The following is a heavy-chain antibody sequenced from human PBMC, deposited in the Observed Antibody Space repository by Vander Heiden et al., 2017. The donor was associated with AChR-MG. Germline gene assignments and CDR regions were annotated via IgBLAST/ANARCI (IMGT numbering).Heavy chain of an antibody. CDR2: IWYDGSNK. CDR3: ARAPVGSGSYFEFAYIDV. V-gene: IGHV3-33*01. Sequence: QVQLVASGGGLVQPGRSLRLSRAASEFTFSSYGMHGVRQGPGKGLEWVAVIWYDGSNKYYADSVKGRFTISRDNSKNTLYLQMNSLRAEDTAVYYCARAPVGSGSYFEFAYIDVWGKGTTVTVSS. CDR1: EFTFSSYG. J-gene: IGHJ6*03. D-gene: IGHD3-10*01.